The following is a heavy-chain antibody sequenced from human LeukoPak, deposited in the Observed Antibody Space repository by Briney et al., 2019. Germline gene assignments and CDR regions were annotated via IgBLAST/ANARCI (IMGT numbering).Heavy chain of an antibody. Sequence: FTSSASGFTFNGAWLNWVRRAPWKGLEWGANLDPSGSQKRYVDSVKRRFPISKDNPGTSLYLEMNSLRAEDTDIYYCAIWTSGNFWGQGTLVTVSS. D-gene: IGHD1-1*01. V-gene: IGHV3-7*01. CDR3: AIWTSGNF. CDR1: GFTFNGAW. CDR2: LDPSGSQK. J-gene: IGHJ4*02.